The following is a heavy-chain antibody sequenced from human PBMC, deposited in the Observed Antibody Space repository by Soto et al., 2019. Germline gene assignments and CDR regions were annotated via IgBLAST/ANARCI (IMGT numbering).Heavy chain of an antibody. CDR1: GGSFSGYY. V-gene: IGHV4-34*01. J-gene: IGHJ4*02. CDR2: INHSGST. Sequence: SQTLSLTCAVYGGSFSGYYWSWIRQPPGKGLEWIGEINHSGSTNYNPSLKSRVTISVDTSKNQFSLKLSSVTAADTAVYYCARGIAAAGTDYWGQGTLVTVSS. CDR3: ARGIAAAGTDY. D-gene: IGHD6-13*01.